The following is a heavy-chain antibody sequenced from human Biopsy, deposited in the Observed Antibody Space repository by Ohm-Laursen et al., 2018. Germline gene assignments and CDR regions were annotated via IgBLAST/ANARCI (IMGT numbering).Heavy chain of an antibody. CDR3: ARDRGQNYYDSTGYYNGMDV. CDR1: GFRFDDYA. J-gene: IGHJ6*02. Sequence: SLRLSCVASGFRFDDYAMHWVRQRPGKGLEWVSGISWTSRNVGYANSVKGRFTITRDNAKKSLYLQMNSLRPEDTALYYCARDRGQNYYDSTGYYNGMDVWGQGTTVTVAS. D-gene: IGHD3-22*01. CDR2: ISWTSRNV. V-gene: IGHV3-9*01.